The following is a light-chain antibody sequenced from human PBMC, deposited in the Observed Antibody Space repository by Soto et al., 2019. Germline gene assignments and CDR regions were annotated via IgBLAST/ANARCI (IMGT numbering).Light chain of an antibody. V-gene: IGKV3-20*01. CDR1: QSVSNNY. CDR2: GSS. Sequence: EIVLTQSPGTLSLSPGERATLSCRASQSVSNNYLAWYKQKPGQAPRLLIFGSSVRATGIPDRFSGSGSGTDFSLTISRLEPEDFAVYYCQQYGSSPPYTFGQGTKLEIK. CDR3: QQYGSSPPYT. J-gene: IGKJ2*01.